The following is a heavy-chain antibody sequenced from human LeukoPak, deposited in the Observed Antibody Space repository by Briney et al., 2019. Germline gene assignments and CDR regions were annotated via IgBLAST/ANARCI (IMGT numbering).Heavy chain of an antibody. D-gene: IGHD4-11*01. CDR3: ARDTSNYCFDY. CDR1: GFTFSNNS. CDR2: ISYDGSNK. V-gene: IGHV3-30-3*01. Sequence: GGSLRLSCAASGFTFSNNSMNWVRQAPGKGLEWVAVISYDGSNKYYADSVKGRFTISRDNSKNTLYLQMNSLRAEDTAVYYCARDTSNYCFDYWGQGTLVTVSS. J-gene: IGHJ4*02.